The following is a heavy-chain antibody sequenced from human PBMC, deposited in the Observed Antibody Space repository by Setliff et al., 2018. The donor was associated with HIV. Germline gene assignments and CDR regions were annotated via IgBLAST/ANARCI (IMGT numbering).Heavy chain of an antibody. Sequence: SETLSLTCTVSGGSISSSSYYWGWIRQPPGKGLEWIGEIYHTGNTNYDPSLKSRVTMSVDKSKNQFSLKLNSVTAADTAVYYCTRAPGGGKDYFDYWGQGTLVTVSS. CDR2: IYHTGNT. CDR1: GGSISSSSYY. CDR3: TRAPGGGKDYFDY. D-gene: IGHD2-15*01. V-gene: IGHV4-39*07. J-gene: IGHJ4*02.